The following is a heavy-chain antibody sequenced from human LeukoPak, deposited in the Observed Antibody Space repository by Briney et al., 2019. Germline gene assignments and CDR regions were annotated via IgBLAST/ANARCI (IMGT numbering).Heavy chain of an antibody. D-gene: IGHD1-26*01. CDR2: IYYSGST. CDR1: GGSISSYY. V-gene: IGHV4-59*01. Sequence: PSETLSLTCTVSGGSISSYYWSWIRQPPGKGLEWIGYIYYSGSTNYNPSLKSRVTISVDTSKNQFSLKLSSVTAADTAVYYCARGEWELPDYYYDMDVWGQGTTVTVSS. J-gene: IGHJ6*02. CDR3: ARGEWELPDYYYDMDV.